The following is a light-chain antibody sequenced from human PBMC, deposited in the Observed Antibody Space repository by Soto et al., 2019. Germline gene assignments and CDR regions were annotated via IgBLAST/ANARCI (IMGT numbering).Light chain of an antibody. CDR3: QQYNRWRPWT. V-gene: IGKV3-15*01. CDR2: DSS. Sequence: EIVMTQSPGTLSLSPGERATLSFSASQSVANNLAWHQQKPGQAPRLLLYDSSTRASGIPARFSGSGSGTDFTITISSLPSTDFAVYDCQQYNRWRPWTFGRGTKVEVK. CDR1: QSVANN. J-gene: IGKJ1*01.